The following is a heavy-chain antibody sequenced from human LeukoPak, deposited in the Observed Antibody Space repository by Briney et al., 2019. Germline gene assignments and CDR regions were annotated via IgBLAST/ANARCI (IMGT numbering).Heavy chain of an antibody. J-gene: IGHJ6*03. CDR1: GFTFIDYS. CDR2: ISSRGTTV. D-gene: IGHD3-16*01. CDR3: ARVHVVCSTSTRYVANADV. Sequence: GGSLRLSCVASGFTFIDYSMNWVRQPPGKGLEWVSYISSRGTTVFYADSVKGRFTISRENDRNSVFLQMSGLRDEDRATYYWARVHVVCSTSTRYVANADVWGKGTTVSVS. V-gene: IGHV3-48*02.